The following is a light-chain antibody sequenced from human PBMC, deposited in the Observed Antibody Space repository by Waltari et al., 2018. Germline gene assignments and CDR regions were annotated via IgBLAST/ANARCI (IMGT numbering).Light chain of an antibody. V-gene: IGKV4-1*01. CDR2: WAS. CDR3: LQYYSTPWT. J-gene: IGKJ1*01. CDR1: SVLYSSKNKNY. Sequence: SVLYSSKNKNYLAWYQQKPGQPPKLLIYWASTRESGVPDRFSGSGSGTDFTLTVSSLQAEDVAVYYCLQYYSTPWTFGQGTKVEI.